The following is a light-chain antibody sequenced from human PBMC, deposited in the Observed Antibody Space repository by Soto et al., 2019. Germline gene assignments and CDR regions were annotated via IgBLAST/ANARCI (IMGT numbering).Light chain of an antibody. CDR3: QQRGNRPPWT. J-gene: IGKJ1*01. Sequence: EIVMTQSPATLSLSPGERATLSCRASQSVDKYLVWYQQKPGQAPGLLIYDASNRATGIPARFSGSGSGTDFTLTISSLEPEDFAVYYCQQRGNRPPWTFGQGTKVEIK. V-gene: IGKV3-11*01. CDR1: QSVDKY. CDR2: DAS.